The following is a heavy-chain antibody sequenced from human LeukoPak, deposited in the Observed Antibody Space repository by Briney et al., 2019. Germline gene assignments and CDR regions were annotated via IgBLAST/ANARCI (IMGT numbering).Heavy chain of an antibody. D-gene: IGHD1-7*01. J-gene: IGHJ4*02. CDR3: ARTNSITGTNPFDY. Sequence: SGPALVKPTQTLTLTCTFSGFSLSTSGMCGSWIRQPQGKALEWLARIDWDDDKYYRTSLKTRLTISKDTSKNQVVLTMTNMDPVDTATYYCARTNSITGTNPFDYWGQGTLVTVSS. CDR1: GFSLSTSGMC. V-gene: IGHV2-70*11. CDR2: IDWDDDK.